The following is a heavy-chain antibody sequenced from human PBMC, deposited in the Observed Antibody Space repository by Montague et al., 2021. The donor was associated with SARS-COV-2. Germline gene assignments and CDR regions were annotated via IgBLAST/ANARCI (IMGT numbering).Heavy chain of an antibody. J-gene: IGHJ5*02. V-gene: IGHV5-51*03. Sequence: SGAEVKKPGESLTISCKASGYSFPTYWIGWVRQMPGKGLEWMGAIYPRDFDTRYSPSFQGQVTISVDKSISTAYLQWSSLKASDTAMYYCASDPSYGSGGYNYFDPWGQGTLVTVSS. CDR1: GYSFPTYW. D-gene: IGHD3-10*01. CDR3: ASDPSYGSGGYNYFDP. CDR2: IYPRDFDT.